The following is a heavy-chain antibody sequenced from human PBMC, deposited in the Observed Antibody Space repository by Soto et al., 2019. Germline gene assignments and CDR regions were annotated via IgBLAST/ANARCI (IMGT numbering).Heavy chain of an antibody. CDR2: THPGLSET. J-gene: IGHJ5*02. Sequence: EVQLVQTGAEVKKPGESLKISCKASGYSFANYWIAWVRHIPGKGLEGMGFTHPGLSETRYSSSFQGQVTISADKSINTAYVQWSGLKASDTAIYYCARFDGFGSGWPFARHWFDPWGQGTLVTVSS. V-gene: IGHV5-51*03. CDR3: ARFDGFGSGWPFARHWFDP. CDR1: GYSFANYW. D-gene: IGHD6-19*01.